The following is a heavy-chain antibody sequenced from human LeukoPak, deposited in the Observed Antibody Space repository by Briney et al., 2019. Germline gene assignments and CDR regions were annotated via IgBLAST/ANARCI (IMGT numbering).Heavy chain of an antibody. D-gene: IGHD2-2*01. CDR2: ISYDGSNK. CDR1: GFTFSSYA. J-gene: IGHJ4*02. V-gene: IGHV3-30-3*01. Sequence: PGRSLRLSCAASGFTFSSYAMHWVRQAPGKGLEWVAVISYDGSNKYYADSVKGRFTISRDNSKNTLYLQMNSLRAEDTAVYYCARNEDSRWGVVVVPAPRPPWGQGTLVTVSS. CDR3: ARNEDSRWGVVVVPAPRPP.